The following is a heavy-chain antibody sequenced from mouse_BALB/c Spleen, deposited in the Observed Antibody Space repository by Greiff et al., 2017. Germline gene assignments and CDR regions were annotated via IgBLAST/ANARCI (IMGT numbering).Heavy chain of an antibody. CDR2: IRSGGST. J-gene: IGHJ1*01. Sequence: QVQLKESGPGLVAPSQSLSITCTVSGFSLTGYGVNWVRQPPGKGLEWLGVIRSGGSTDYNAAFISSLSISKDNSKSQVFFKMNSLQANDTAIDYCARKRNAFDVWGAGTTVTVSS. CDR1: GFSLTGYG. CDR3: ARKRNAFDV. V-gene: IGHV2-2*02.